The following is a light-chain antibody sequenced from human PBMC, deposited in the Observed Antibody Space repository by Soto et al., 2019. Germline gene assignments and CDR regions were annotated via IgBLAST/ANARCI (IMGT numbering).Light chain of an antibody. CDR3: QHYSSSPPEFT. CDR1: QSVSSSY. V-gene: IGKV3-20*01. J-gene: IGKJ3*01. Sequence: EIVLTQSPGTLSLSPGERATLSGRASQSVSSSYLAWYQQRPGQAPRLLIFGASYRATGIPDRFSGSGSGTDFTITISRLEPEDFAVYYCQHYSSSPPEFTFGPGTKVDSK. CDR2: GAS.